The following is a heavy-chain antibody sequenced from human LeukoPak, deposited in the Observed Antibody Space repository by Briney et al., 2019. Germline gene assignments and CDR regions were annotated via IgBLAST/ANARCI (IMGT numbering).Heavy chain of an antibody. CDR1: GESIGGSSYY. Sequence: SETLSLTCTVSGESIGGSSYYWGWIRQPPGKGLEWIGSIYYSGSTYYNPSLKSRVTISVDTSKNQFSLKLSSVIAADTAVYYCARLERWQQFYFDYWGQGTLVTVSS. V-gene: IGHV4-39*01. CDR2: IYYSGST. J-gene: IGHJ4*02. D-gene: IGHD5-24*01. CDR3: ARLERWQQFYFDY.